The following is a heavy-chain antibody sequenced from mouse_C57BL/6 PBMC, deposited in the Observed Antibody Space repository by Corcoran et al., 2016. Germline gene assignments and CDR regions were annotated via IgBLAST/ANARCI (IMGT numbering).Heavy chain of an antibody. V-gene: IGHV1-26*01. Sequence: EVQLQQSGPELVKPGASVKISCKASGYMFTDYYMNWVKQSHGKSLEWIGDINPNNGGTSYNQKFKGKATLTVDKSSSTAYMELRSLTSEDSAVYYCARSSYDYLFDYWGQGTTLTVSS. CDR1: GYMFTDYY. CDR3: ARSSYDYLFDY. J-gene: IGHJ2*01. D-gene: IGHD2-4*01. CDR2: INPNNGGT.